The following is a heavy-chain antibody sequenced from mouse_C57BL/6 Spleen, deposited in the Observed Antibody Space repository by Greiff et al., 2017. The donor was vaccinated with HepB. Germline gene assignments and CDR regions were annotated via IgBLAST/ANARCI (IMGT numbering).Heavy chain of an antibody. Sequence: EVQLQQSGPVLVKPGASVKMSCKASGYTFTDYYINWVKQSHGKSLEWIGVINPYNGGTSYNQKFKGKATLTVDKSSSTAYMELNSLTSEDSAVYYCARRVRGLLPLYFDYWGQGTTLTVSS. CDR3: ARRVRGLLPLYFDY. D-gene: IGHD2-3*01. J-gene: IGHJ2*01. V-gene: IGHV1-19*01. CDR2: INPYNGGT. CDR1: GYTFTDYY.